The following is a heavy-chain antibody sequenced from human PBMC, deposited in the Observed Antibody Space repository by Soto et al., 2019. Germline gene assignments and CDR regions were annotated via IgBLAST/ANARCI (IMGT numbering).Heavy chain of an antibody. D-gene: IGHD6-13*01. J-gene: IGHJ4*02. CDR1: GGSINSGGYY. Sequence: QVQLRESGPGLVKPSQTLSLTCTVSGGSINSGGYYWNWIRQHPGKGLEWIGYMYYSGSTYYNPFLRSRVIISAVTSENHFSLKLSSGTSADTAVYFCARGYRQSGYSSSWVFDYWGQVTLVNVSS. CDR2: MYYSGST. V-gene: IGHV4-31*03. CDR3: ARGYRQSGYSSSWVFDY.